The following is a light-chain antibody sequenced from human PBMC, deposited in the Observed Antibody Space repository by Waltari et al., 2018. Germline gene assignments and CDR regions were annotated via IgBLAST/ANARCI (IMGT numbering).Light chain of an antibody. CDR3: QLYYSNPPFFT. V-gene: IGKV4-1*01. Sequence: IVMTQSPYSLAVSLGERATISCKSTQSIFYNATNKNYLTWYQQKPGQPPKVLIYWASTRDSGVPDRFSGSGSGTDFPLTISGLQAEDVAVYYCQLYYSNPPFFTFGPGTKVDIK. CDR1: QSIFYNATNKNY. CDR2: WAS. J-gene: IGKJ3*01.